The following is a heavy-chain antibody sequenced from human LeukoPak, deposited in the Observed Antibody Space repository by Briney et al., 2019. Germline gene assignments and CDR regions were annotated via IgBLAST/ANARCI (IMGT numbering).Heavy chain of an antibody. CDR3: ARSGDYIKEGFDY. D-gene: IGHD3-22*01. CDR1: GYSIRSGHY. V-gene: IGHV4-38-2*01. J-gene: IGHJ4*02. Sequence: SETLSLTCAVSGYSIRSGHYWGWIRHSPGKGLEWIGSINHSGITEYNPPLKSRVSLSVDTSKNQFSLQLRSVTAADRALYYCARSGDYIKEGFDYWGQGTQVTVSS. CDR2: INHSGIT.